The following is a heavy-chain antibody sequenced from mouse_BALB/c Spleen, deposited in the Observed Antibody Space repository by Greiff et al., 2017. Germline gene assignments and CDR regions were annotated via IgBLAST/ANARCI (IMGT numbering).Heavy chain of an antibody. CDR2: IYPYNGGT. J-gene: IGHJ2*01. CDR3: AREGDGNYFDY. Sequence: VQLKQSGPELVKPGASVKISCKASGYTFTDYNMHWVKQSHGKSLEWIGYIYPYNGGTGYNQKFKSKATLTVDNSSSTAYMELRSLTSEDSAVYYCAREGDGNYFDYWGQGTTLTVSS. V-gene: IGHV1S29*02. D-gene: IGHD2-3*01. CDR1: GYTFTDYN.